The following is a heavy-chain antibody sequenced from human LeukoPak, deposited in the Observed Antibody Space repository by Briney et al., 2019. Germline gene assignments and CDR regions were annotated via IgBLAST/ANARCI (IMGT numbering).Heavy chain of an antibody. CDR3: ARPYYYGSGSKSPDAFDI. CDR2: INPNSGGT. J-gene: IGHJ3*02. Sequence: ASVKVSCKASGYTFTSYYMHWVRQAPGQGLEWMGWINPNSGGTNYAQKFQGRVTMTRDTSISTAYMELSRLRSDDTAVYYCARPYYYGSGSKSPDAFDIWGQGTMVTVSS. D-gene: IGHD3-10*01. CDR1: GYTFTSYY. V-gene: IGHV1-2*02.